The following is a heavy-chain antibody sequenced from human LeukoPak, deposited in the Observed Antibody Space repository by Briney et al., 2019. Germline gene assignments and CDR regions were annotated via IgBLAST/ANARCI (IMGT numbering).Heavy chain of an antibody. CDR3: ARDLDRSYFDY. CDR2: ISSDGSNI. CDR1: GFTFSSSA. V-gene: IGHV3-30-3*01. D-gene: IGHD3-22*01. J-gene: IGHJ4*02. Sequence: QSGESLRLSCAASGFTFSSSAMHWVRQAPGKGLEWVALISSDGSNIHYADSVKGRFTISRDNSKNTLYLQMNSLRAEDTAVYFCARDLDRSYFDYWGQGTLVTVSS.